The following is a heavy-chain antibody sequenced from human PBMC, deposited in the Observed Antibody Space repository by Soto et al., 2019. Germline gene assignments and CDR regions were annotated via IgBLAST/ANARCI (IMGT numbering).Heavy chain of an antibody. CDR2: IIPIFRTP. CDR1: GDTFDTFA. Sequence: QVQLVQSGAEVLKPGSSVKLSCKTSGDTFDTFAISWVRQAPGQGLEWMGGIIPIFRTPDYTQKFQGRVTITAAVSTRTAYMELSSLRSEDTAVYYCARDKGRGQLGGNYYYALDVWGQGTTVTVSS. V-gene: IGHV1-69*12. D-gene: IGHD1-1*01. CDR3: ARDKGRGQLGGNYYYALDV. J-gene: IGHJ6*02.